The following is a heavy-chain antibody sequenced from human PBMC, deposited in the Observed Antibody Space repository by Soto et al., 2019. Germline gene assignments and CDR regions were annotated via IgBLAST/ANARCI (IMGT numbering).Heavy chain of an antibody. J-gene: IGHJ4*02. Sequence: PSETLSLTCTVSGGSISSGDYYWSWIRQPPGKGLEWIGYIYYSGSTYYNPSLKSRVTISVDTSKNQFSLKLSSVTAADTAVYYCARTYYDFWSGRSQYFDYWGQGTLVTVSS. V-gene: IGHV4-30-4*01. CDR3: ARTYYDFWSGRSQYFDY. D-gene: IGHD3-3*01. CDR1: GGSISSGDYY. CDR2: IYYSGST.